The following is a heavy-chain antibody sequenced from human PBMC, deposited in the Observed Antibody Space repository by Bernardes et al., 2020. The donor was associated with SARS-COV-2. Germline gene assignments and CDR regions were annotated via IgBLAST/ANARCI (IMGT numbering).Heavy chain of an antibody. CDR2: IGPSSRDI. J-gene: IGHJ4*02. CDR1: GFPFSTYS. Sequence: GGSLRLSCAASGFPFSTYSMYWVRQTPGKGLEWVSHIGPSSRDISCADSVKGRFTTSRDDAKNSLYLQMNSLTDEDTAVYYCARRLIVEDRAGLDYWGQGTLVIVSS. CDR3: ARRLIVEDRAGLDY. V-gene: IGHV3-21*05. D-gene: IGHD2-15*01.